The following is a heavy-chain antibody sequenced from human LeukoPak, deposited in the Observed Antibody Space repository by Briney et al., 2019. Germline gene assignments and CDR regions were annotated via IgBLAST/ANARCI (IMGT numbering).Heavy chain of an antibody. CDR3: ARNDYYDSSGYYYRAAGFDY. Sequence: PGGSLRLSCAASGFTFSSYAMSWVRQAPGKGLEWVSAISGSGGSTYYADFVKGRFTISRDNSKNTLYLQMNSLRAEDTAVYYCARNDYYDSSGYYYRAAGFDYWGQGTLVTVSS. J-gene: IGHJ4*02. D-gene: IGHD3-22*01. CDR2: ISGSGGST. CDR1: GFTFSSYA. V-gene: IGHV3-23*01.